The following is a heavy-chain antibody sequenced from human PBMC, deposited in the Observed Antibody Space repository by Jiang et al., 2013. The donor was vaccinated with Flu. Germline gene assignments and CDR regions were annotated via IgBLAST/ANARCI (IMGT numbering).Heavy chain of an antibody. J-gene: IGHJ6*02. CDR3: AKAGDIVVVPAANLYYYYYGMDV. CDR2: ISYDGSNK. V-gene: IGHV3-30*18. D-gene: IGHD2-2*01. Sequence: APGKGLEWVAVISYDGSNKYYADSVKGRFTISRDNSKNTLYLQMNSLRAEDTAVYYCAKAGDIVVVPAANLYYYYYGMDVWGQGTTVTVSS.